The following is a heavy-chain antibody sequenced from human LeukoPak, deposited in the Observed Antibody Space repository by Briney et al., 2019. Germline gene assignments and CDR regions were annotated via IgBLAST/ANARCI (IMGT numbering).Heavy chain of an antibody. CDR3: ARDDVFDRFGELLSYYYYYYMDV. CDR1: GFTFSSYW. D-gene: IGHD3-10*01. V-gene: IGHV3-7*01. Sequence: GGSLRLSCAASGFTFSSYWMSWVRQAPGKGLEWVANIKQDGSEKYYVDSVKGRFTISRDNAKNSLYLQMNSLRAEDTAVYYCARDDVFDRFGELLSYYYYYYMDVWGKGTTVTVSS. CDR2: IKQDGSEK. J-gene: IGHJ6*03.